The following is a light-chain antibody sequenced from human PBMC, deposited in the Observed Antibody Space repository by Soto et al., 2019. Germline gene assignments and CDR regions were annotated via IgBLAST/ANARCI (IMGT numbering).Light chain of an antibody. CDR3: AARDDSLHVI. CDR1: SSNIGSRT. Sequence: QSVLTQPPSASATPGQRVTISCSGSSSNIGSRTVNWYQQLPGSAPKLLVYNDNQRPSGVPDRFSGSKSGTSASLAISGLQSEDEAYYYCAARDDSLHVIFGGGTKLTVL. CDR2: NDN. J-gene: IGLJ2*01. V-gene: IGLV1-44*01.